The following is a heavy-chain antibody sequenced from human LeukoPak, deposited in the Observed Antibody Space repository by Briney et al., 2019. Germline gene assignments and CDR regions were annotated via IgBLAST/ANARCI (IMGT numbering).Heavy chain of an antibody. Sequence: SETLSLTCAVYGGSFSGYYWNWIRQPPGKVLEWIGEINHSGSTNYNPSLKSRVTISVDTSKNQFSLKLSSVTAADTAVYYCARGRDRYGDHRRPDAFDIWGQGTMVTVSS. J-gene: IGHJ3*02. V-gene: IGHV4-34*01. CDR3: ARGRDRYGDHRRPDAFDI. CDR2: INHSGST. CDR1: GGSFSGYY. D-gene: IGHD4-17*01.